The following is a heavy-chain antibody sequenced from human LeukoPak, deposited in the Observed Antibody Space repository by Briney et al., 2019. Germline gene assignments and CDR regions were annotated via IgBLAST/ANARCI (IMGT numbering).Heavy chain of an antibody. D-gene: IGHD3-10*01. V-gene: IGHV1-69*13. CDR1: GGTFSSYA. CDR3: ARDVFYGSGSAFDY. Sequence: GASVKVSCKASGGTFSSYAISWVRQTPGQGLEWMGGIIPIFGTANYAQKFQGRVTITADESTSTAYMELSSLRSEDTAVYYCARDVFYGSGSAFDYWGQGTLVTVSS. CDR2: IIPIFGTA. J-gene: IGHJ4*02.